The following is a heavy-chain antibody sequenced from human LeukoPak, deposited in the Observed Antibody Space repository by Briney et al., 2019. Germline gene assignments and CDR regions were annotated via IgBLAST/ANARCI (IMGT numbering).Heavy chain of an antibody. V-gene: IGHV3-15*01. CDR1: GFTFSNAW. CDR3: TTHHDTSSWTFIY. Sequence: GGSLSLSCAASGFTFSNAWMSWVRQAPGKGLEWVGRIKSKTDGGTTDYAAPVKGRFTISRDDSKNTLFLQMNSLKTEDTAVYYCTTHHDTSSWTFIYWGQGTLVTVSS. J-gene: IGHJ4*02. D-gene: IGHD6-13*01. CDR2: IKSKTDGGTT.